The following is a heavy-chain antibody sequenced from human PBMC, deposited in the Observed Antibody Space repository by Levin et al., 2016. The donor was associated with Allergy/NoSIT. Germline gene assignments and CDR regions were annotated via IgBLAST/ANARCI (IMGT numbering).Heavy chain of an antibody. D-gene: IGHD3-22*01. V-gene: IGHV3-53*01. Sequence: WIRQPPGKGLEWVSVIYSGGNTYYADSVKGRFTISRDNSKNTLYLQMNSLRAEDTAVYYCAREGHISSGRYYYGMDVWGQGTTVTVSS. J-gene: IGHJ6*02. CDR2: IYSGGNT. CDR3: AREGHISSGRYYYGMDV.